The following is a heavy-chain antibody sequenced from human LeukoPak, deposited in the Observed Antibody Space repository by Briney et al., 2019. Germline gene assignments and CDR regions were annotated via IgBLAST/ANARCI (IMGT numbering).Heavy chain of an antibody. V-gene: IGHV4-59*12. J-gene: IGHJ4*02. CDR3: ARDLEPVAGSFFDY. D-gene: IGHD6-19*01. CDR1: GGSISSYY. CDR2: IYYSGST. Sequence: SETLSLTCTVSGGSISSYYWSWIRQPPGKGLEWIGYIYYSGSTNYNPSLKSRVTISVDTSKNQFSLKLSSVTAADTAVYYCARDLEPVAGSFFDYWGQGTLVTVSS.